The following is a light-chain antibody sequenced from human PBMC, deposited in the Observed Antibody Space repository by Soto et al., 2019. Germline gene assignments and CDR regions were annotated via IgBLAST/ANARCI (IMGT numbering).Light chain of an antibody. CDR1: QSVSSN. CDR2: GAS. Sequence: EIVMTQSPVTLSVSPGERATLSCRASQSVSSNLAWYQQKPGQAPRLLIYGASTRATGIPARFGGSGSGTEFNLTISSVQSEDFAVYYCQHYHTWPYTFGQGTKLEIK. V-gene: IGKV3-15*01. CDR3: QHYHTWPYT. J-gene: IGKJ2*01.